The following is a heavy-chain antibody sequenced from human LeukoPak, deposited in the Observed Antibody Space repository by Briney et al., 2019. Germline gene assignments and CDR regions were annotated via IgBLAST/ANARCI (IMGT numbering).Heavy chain of an antibody. CDR1: GGSFSGYY. J-gene: IGHJ3*02. D-gene: IGHD3-22*01. CDR2: INHSGST. CDR3: ARDSFVTYYYDSSGYYINDAFDI. V-gene: IGHV4-34*01. Sequence: SETLSLTCAVYGGSFSGYYWSWIRQPPGKGLEWIGEINHSGSTNYNPSLKSRVTISVDTSKNQFSLKLSSVTAADTAVYYCARDSFVTYYYDSSGYYINDAFDIWGQGTMVTVSS.